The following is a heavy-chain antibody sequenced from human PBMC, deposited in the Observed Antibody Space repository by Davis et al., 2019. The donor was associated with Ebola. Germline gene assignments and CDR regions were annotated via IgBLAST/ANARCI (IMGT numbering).Heavy chain of an antibody. J-gene: IGHJ4*02. D-gene: IGHD1-1*01. Sequence: GESLKISCAVSGFTFSKFDMHWVRQAPGKGLEWVAVIWYDGSNKYYADSVKGRFTISRDNSKNTLYLQMNSLRAEDTAVYYCARVGLGTGPGLFDYWGQGTLVTVSS. CDR2: IWYDGSNK. V-gene: IGHV3-33*08. CDR1: GFTFSKFD. CDR3: ARVGLGTGPGLFDY.